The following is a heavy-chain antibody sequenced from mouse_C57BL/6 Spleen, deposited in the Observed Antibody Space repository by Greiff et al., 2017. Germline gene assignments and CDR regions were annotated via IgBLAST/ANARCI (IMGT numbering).Heavy chain of an antibody. J-gene: IGHJ1*03. V-gene: IGHV1-53*01. CDR3: AHSGSSYYWYFDV. D-gene: IGHD1-1*01. Sequence: QVQLQQPGTELVKPGASVKLSCKASGYTFTSYWMHWVKQRPGQGLEWIGNINPSNGGTDYNEKFKSKATLTVDKSSSTAYMQLSSLTSEDSAVYYGAHSGSSYYWYFDVWGTGTTVTVSS. CDR1: GYTFTSYW. CDR2: INPSNGGT.